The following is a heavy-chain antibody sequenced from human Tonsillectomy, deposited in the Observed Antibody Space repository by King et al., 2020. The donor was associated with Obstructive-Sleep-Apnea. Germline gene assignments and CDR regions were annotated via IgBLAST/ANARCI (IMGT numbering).Heavy chain of an antibody. CDR1: GFTFSSYA. V-gene: IGHV3-30*04. Sequence: VQLVESGGGVVQPGRSLRLSCAASGFTFSSYAMHWVRQAPGKGLEWVAVISYDGSNRYYADYVKGRFTISRDNSKNTLYLQMNSLRAEDTAVYYCARDQAAAGPYYYYYGMDVWGQGTTVTVSS. D-gene: IGHD6-13*01. J-gene: IGHJ6*02. CDR3: ARDQAAAGPYYYYYGMDV. CDR2: ISYDGSNR.